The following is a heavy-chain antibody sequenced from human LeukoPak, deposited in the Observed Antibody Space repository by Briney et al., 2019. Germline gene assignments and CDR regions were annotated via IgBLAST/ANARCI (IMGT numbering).Heavy chain of an antibody. D-gene: IGHD2-21*02. V-gene: IGHV5-51*01. CDR2: IYPGDSDT. CDR3: ARTTYCGGDCYPEIDY. J-gene: IGHJ4*02. CDR1: GYSFTSYW. Sequence: GESLKISCKGSGYSFTSYWIGWVRQMPGKGLEWMGIIYPGDSDTRYSPSFQGQVTISADKSISTAYLQWSSLKASDTAMYYCARTTYCGGDCYPEIDYWGQGTLVTVSS.